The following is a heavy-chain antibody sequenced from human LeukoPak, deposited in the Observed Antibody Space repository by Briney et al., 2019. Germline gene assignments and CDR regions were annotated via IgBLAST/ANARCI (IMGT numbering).Heavy chain of an antibody. CDR1: GFTFSSYW. Sequence: GGSLRLSCAASGFTFSSYWMSWVRQAPGKGLEWVANIKQDGSEKYYVDSVKGRFTISRDNAKNSLYLQMNSLRAEDTAVYYCARTVVPAALFGRGPGNWFDPWGQGTLVTVSP. J-gene: IGHJ5*02. D-gene: IGHD2-2*01. CDR3: ARTVVPAALFGRGPGNWFDP. V-gene: IGHV3-7*03. CDR2: IKQDGSEK.